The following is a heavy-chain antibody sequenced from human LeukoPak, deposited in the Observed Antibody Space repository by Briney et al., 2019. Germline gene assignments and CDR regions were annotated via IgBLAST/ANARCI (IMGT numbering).Heavy chain of an antibody. CDR2: IYYSGST. V-gene: IGHV4-59*12. CDR3: ARGRPITMVRGVKVRYYYYGMDV. D-gene: IGHD3-10*01. CDR1: GGSISTYY. Sequence: SETLSLTCTVSGGSISTYYGNWIRQAPGKGLEWIGYIYYSGSTNYNPSLKSRVTMSVDTSRNQFSLKLSSVTAADTAVYYCARGRPITMVRGVKVRYYYYGMDVWGQGTTVTVSS. J-gene: IGHJ6*02.